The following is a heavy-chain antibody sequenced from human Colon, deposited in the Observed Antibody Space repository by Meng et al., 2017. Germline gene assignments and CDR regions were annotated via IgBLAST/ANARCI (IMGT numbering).Heavy chain of an antibody. CDR3: ARHLGWECDY. Sequence: QLQMPGPGPGHPPRSRASAGAVSGVALHRSNWWIWVRQAPGKGRDCIGQIDLSGKTDYNPSLKSRVTISLDKSMNQLFLEVYFVTAADTAIYYCARHLGWECDYWGPGNLVTVSS. CDR2: IDLSGKT. V-gene: IGHV4-4*03. D-gene: IGHD6-19*01. J-gene: IGHJ4*02. CDR1: GVALHRSNW.